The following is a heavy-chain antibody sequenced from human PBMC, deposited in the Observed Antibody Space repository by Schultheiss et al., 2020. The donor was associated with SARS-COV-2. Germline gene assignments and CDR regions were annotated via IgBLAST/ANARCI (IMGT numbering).Heavy chain of an antibody. CDR1: GGSISSYY. Sequence: SETLSLTCTVSGGSISSYYWSWIRQPPGKGLEWIGYIYYSGSTNYNPSLKSRVTISVDTSKNQFSLKLSSVTAADTAVYYCAKSRLPSVYGADQLDPWGRGTLVTVAS. V-gene: IGHV4-59*08. CDR3: AKSRLPSVYGADQLDP. D-gene: IGHD5/OR15-5a*01. CDR2: IYYSGST. J-gene: IGHJ5*02.